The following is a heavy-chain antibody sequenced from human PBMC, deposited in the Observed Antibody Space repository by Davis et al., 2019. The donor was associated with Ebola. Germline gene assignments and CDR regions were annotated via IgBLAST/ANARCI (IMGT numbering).Heavy chain of an antibody. V-gene: IGHV4-34*01. J-gene: IGHJ4*02. CDR2: INHSGST. CDR1: GGSFSGYY. Sequence: PSETLSLTCAVYGGSFSGYYWSWIRQPPGKGLEWIGEINHSGSTNYNPSLKSRVTISVDTSKNQFSLKLSSVTAADTAVYYCARVGGWLFYFDYWGQGTLVTVSS. CDR3: ARVGGWLFYFDY. D-gene: IGHD6-19*01.